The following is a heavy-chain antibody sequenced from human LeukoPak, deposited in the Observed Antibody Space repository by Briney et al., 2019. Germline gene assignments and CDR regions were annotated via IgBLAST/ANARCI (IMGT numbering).Heavy chain of an antibody. CDR1: GFTFSSYW. D-gene: IGHD5-18*01. CDR3: AKDREYSYGYGYFDY. V-gene: IGHV3-74*01. CDR2: INSDGSST. J-gene: IGHJ4*02. Sequence: GGSLRLSCAASGFTFSSYWMHWVRQAPGKGLVWVSRINSDGSSTSYADSVKGRFTISRDNAKNTLYLQMNSLRAEDTAVYYCAKDREYSYGYGYFDYWGQGTLVTVSS.